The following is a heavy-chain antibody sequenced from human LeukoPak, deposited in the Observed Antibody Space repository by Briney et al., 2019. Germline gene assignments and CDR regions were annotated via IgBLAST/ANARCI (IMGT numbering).Heavy chain of an antibody. CDR3: ARHSSSWHNFDY. V-gene: IGHV4-39*01. J-gene: IGHJ4*02. D-gene: IGHD6-13*01. CDR2: INYSGST. CDR1: GGGSISSSNHY. Sequence: SETLSLTCIVSGGGSISSSNHYWGWIRQPPGKGLEWIGSINYSGSTQYNPSLKSRVTLSVDTSKDQFSLKLSSVTAADTAVYYCARHSSSWHNFDYWGQGTLVTVSS.